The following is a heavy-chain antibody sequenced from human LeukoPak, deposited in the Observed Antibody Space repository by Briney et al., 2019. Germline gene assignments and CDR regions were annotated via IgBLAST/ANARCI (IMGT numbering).Heavy chain of an antibody. CDR3: ATYSSLNRREFQF. D-gene: IGHD3-22*01. CDR2: IKTDGSEK. CDR1: GFTFSNYW. Sequence: GGSLRLSCEGSGFTFSNYWMGWVRQAPGKGLQWVANIKTDGSEKYYVDSVKGRFTTSRDNAKNSLYLQMNSLRAEDTAVYYCATYSSLNRREFQFWGQGALLTVSS. V-gene: IGHV3-7*01. J-gene: IGHJ1*01.